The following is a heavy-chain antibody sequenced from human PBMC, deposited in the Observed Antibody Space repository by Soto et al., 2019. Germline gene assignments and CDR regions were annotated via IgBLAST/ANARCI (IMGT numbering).Heavy chain of an antibody. CDR3: AREIADYYYYGMDV. J-gene: IGHJ6*02. CDR2: ISSSGSTI. D-gene: IGHD6-13*01. V-gene: IGHV3-11*01. CDR1: GFTFSDYY. Sequence: PGGSLRLSCAASGFTFSDYYMSWIRQAPGEGLEWVSYISSSGSTIYYADSVKGRFTISRDNAKNSLYLQMNSLRAEDTAVYYCAREIADYYYYGMDVWGQGTTVTVSS.